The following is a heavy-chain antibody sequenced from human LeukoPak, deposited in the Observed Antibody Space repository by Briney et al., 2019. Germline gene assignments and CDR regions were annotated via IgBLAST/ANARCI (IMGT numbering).Heavy chain of an antibody. CDR2: ISYDGSNK. Sequence: GGSLRLSCAASGFTFSSYTMHWVRQAPGKGLEWVAVISYDGSNKYYADSVKGRFTISRDNSKNTLYPQMNSLRAEDTAVYYCARAAPRKQWLPSYFDYWGQGTLVTVSS. D-gene: IGHD6-19*01. J-gene: IGHJ4*02. CDR3: ARAAPRKQWLPSYFDY. V-gene: IGHV3-30-3*01. CDR1: GFTFSSYT.